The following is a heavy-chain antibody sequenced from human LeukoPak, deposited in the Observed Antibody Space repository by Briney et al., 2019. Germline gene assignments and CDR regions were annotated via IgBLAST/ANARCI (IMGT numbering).Heavy chain of an antibody. CDR1: GFTVSSNH. V-gene: IGHV3-53*01. CDR2: IYNGGST. J-gene: IGHJ4*02. Sequence: PGGSLRLSCAASGFTVSSNHMSWVRQAPGKGPEWVSIIYNGGSTYYADSVKGRFTISRDNAKNSLYLQMNSLRAEDTAVYYCARRRDSGSLQHFDYWGQGTLVTVSS. D-gene: IGHD1-26*01. CDR3: ARRRDSGSLQHFDY.